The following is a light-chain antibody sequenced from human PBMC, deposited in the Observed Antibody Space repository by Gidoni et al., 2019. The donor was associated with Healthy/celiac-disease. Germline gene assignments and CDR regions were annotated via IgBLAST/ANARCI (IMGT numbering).Light chain of an antibody. CDR2: WAS. V-gene: IGKV4-1*01. J-gene: IGKJ1*01. CDR3: QQYYSTPRT. Sequence: DIVLPQSPDSLAVSLGERATIKCKSSQSVLYSSNNKNYLVWYRQKPGQPPKLLIYWASTRESGVPDRFSGSGSGTDFTLTISSLQAEDVAVYYCQQYYSTPRTFGQGTKVEIK. CDR1: QSVLYSSNNKNY.